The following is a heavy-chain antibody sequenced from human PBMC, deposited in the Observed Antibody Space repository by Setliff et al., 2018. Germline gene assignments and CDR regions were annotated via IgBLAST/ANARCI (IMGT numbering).Heavy chain of an antibody. CDR3: ARRTPYSTWYFDL. CDR2: INWNGGST. Sequence: GGSLRLSCAASGFTFDDYGMSWVRQAPGKGLEWVSGINWNGGSTGYADSVKGRFTISRDNAKNSLYLQMNSLRAEDMALYYCARRTPYSTWYFDLWGRGTLVTVSS. D-gene: IGHD2-21*01. CDR1: GFTFDDYG. V-gene: IGHV3-20*04. J-gene: IGHJ2*01.